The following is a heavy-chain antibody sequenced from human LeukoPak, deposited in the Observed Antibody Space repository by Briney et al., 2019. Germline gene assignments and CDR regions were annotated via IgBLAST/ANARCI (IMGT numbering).Heavy chain of an antibody. CDR1: GGSISSGSYY. CDR2: IYTSGST. V-gene: IGHV4-61*02. Sequence: PSETLSLTCTVSGGSISSGSYYWSWIRQPAGKGLEWIGRIYTSGSTNYTPSLKSRVTISVDTSKNQFSLKLSSVTAADTAVYYCARDPYGSGSYYDWFDPWGQGTLVTVSS. J-gene: IGHJ5*02. CDR3: ARDPYGSGSYYDWFDP. D-gene: IGHD3-10*01.